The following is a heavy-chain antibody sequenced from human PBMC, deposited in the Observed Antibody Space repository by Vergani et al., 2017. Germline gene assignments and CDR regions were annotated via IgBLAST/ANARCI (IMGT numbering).Heavy chain of an antibody. D-gene: IGHD2-15*01. Sequence: QVQLVQSGAEVKKPGASVKVSCKASGYTFTSYYMHWVRQAPGQGLEWMGIINPSGGGTSYAQKFQGRVTMTRDTSTSTVYMELSSLRSEDTAVYYCARGGYCSGGSCYVSYYYYGMDVWGQGTTVTVSS. CDR1: GYTFTSYY. V-gene: IGHV1-46*03. CDR2: INPSGGGT. J-gene: IGHJ6*02. CDR3: ARGGYCSGGSCYVSYYYYGMDV.